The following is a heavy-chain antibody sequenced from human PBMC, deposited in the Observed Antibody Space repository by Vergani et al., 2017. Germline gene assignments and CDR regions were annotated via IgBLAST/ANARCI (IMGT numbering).Heavy chain of an antibody. D-gene: IGHD2-15*01. CDR1: GYTFTGYY. V-gene: IGHV1-2*04. CDR2: INPNSGGT. J-gene: IGHJ6*02. CDR3: ARGEGGDCSGGSCTGAVDV. Sequence: QVQLVQSGAEVKKPGASVKVSCKASGYTFTGYYMHWVRQAPGQGLEWMGWINPNSGGTNYAQKFQGWVTMTRDTSISTAYMELSSLRSDDTAVYYCARGEGGDCSGGSCTGAVDVWGQGTTVTVSS.